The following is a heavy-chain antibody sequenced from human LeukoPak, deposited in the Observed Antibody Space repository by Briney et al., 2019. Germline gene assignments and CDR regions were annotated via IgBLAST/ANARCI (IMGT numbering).Heavy chain of an antibody. Sequence: GGSLRLSCAASGFTFSSYAMSWVRQAPGKGLEWVSGISGSGGSTSYADSVKGRFTISRDNSKNTLYLQMNSLRAEDTAVYYCAKGLSCSGGSCYESDPDAFDIWGQGTMVTVSS. CDR1: GFTFSSYA. J-gene: IGHJ3*02. CDR3: AKGLSCSGGSCYESDPDAFDI. CDR2: ISGSGGST. V-gene: IGHV3-23*01. D-gene: IGHD2-15*01.